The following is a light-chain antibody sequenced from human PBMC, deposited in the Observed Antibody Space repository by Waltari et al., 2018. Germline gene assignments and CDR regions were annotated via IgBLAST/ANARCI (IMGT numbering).Light chain of an antibody. CDR2: GAS. Sequence: IVLPQSPGTLPLSPGERATLSCRASQRVSRSLAWYQQKPGQAPKLLTNGASTRATGIPDRFTGSGSGTDFSLTISSLEPEDFAIYFCQHYVRLPATFGQGTKVEIK. V-gene: IGKV3-20*01. J-gene: IGKJ1*01. CDR1: QRVSRS. CDR3: QHYVRLPAT.